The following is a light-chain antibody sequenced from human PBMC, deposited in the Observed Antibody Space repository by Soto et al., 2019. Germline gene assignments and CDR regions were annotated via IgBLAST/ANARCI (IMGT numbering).Light chain of an antibody. CDR2: AAS. CDR1: QRIRTY. CDR3: QQSYSTMAT. V-gene: IGKV1-39*01. J-gene: IGKJ1*01. Sequence: DFQMTQSPSSLSASIGDRVTITCRASQRIRTYLNWYQQKPGKAPQLLIYAASRLQSGVPSRFGGSGSGTDFTLTISSLQPEDFATYYCQQSYSTMATFGQGTKLEIK.